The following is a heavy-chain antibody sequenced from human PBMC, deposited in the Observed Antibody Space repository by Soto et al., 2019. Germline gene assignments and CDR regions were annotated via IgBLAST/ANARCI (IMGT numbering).Heavy chain of an antibody. V-gene: IGHV3-48*02. J-gene: IGHJ4*02. D-gene: IGHD2-15*01. CDR2: ISSSGGSK. Sequence: EVQLEESGGGLVQPGGSLRLSCVGSGFTFSGYGMNWVHQAPGKGLEWVAYISSSGGSKYHTDSVKGRFTISRDNAKNSLFLQMNSLRDEDTAVYYCARDTTGYCSGGTCYTGFDYWGQGTLVTVSS. CDR1: GFTFSGYG. CDR3: ARDTTGYCSGGTCYTGFDY.